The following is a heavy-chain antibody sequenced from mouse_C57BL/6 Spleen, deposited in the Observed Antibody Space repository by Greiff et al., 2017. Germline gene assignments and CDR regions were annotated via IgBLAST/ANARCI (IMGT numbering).Heavy chain of an antibody. CDR2: IYPGSGST. V-gene: IGHV1-55*01. CDR3: ARQGLYYAMDY. J-gene: IGHJ4*01. D-gene: IGHD3-1*01. CDR1: GYTFTSYW. Sequence: VKLQQPGAELVKPGASVKMSCKASGYTFTSYWITWVKQRPGQGLEWIGDIYPGSGSTNYNEKFKSKATLTVETSSSTAYMQLSILTAEDSAVYYCARQGLYYAMDYWGQGTSVTVSS.